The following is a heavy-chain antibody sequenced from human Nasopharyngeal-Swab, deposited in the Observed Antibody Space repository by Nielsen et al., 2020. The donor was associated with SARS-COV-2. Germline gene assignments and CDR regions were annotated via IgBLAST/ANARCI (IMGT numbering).Heavy chain of an antibody. D-gene: IGHD6-19*01. CDR1: GGSFSGYY. V-gene: IGHV4-34*01. CDR3: ARGDSSGWYFDL. CDR2: IDHRGNT. J-gene: IGHJ2*01. Sequence: SETLSLTCSVFGGSFSGYYWIWIRQPPGEGLEWIEEIDHRGNTFYNPSLKSRVTISLDTSKSQFSLWLTSMTAADTAIYFCARGDSSGWYFDLWGRGTLVTVSS.